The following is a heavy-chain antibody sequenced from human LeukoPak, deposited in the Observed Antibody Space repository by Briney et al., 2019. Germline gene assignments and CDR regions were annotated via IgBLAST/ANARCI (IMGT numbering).Heavy chain of an antibody. Sequence: ASVKVSCTPSGYSFTGYYMHGVRQAPGQGLEWMGRINPNSSGTSKAMKFQARVTMPRATSIRTAYMELTRLRSDDTAVYYCARAARVAAKTLLDYCGEGTPVTVSS. D-gene: IGHD2-15*01. CDR3: ARAARVAAKTLLDY. V-gene: IGHV1-2*06. J-gene: IGHJ4*02. CDR1: GYSFTGYY. CDR2: INPNSSGT.